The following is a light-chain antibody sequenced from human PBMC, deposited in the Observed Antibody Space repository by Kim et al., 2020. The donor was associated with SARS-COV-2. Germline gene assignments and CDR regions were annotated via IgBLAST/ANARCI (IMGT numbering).Light chain of an antibody. V-gene: IGLV3-19*01. Sequence: ALGQTVRITCQGARLSFYYASWYKQKPGQAPMLVMYGKNNRPSGIPDRFSGSSSGSTASLTITGAQAEDEADYYCDSRDNSGNQFGGGTKLTVL. CDR1: RLSFYY. J-gene: IGLJ3*02. CDR2: GKN. CDR3: DSRDNSGNQ.